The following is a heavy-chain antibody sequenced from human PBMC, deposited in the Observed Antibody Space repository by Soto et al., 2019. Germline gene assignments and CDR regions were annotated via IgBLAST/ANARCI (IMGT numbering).Heavy chain of an antibody. CDR3: VRRHETSLCFDY. CDR1: GFTFSGHA. Sequence: GGSLRLSCAASGFTFSGHAMSWVRQAPGKGLEWVSAITGGGAGTYHADSVRGRFTISRDNFKNTLYLQMNSLSAEDTAIYYCVRRHETSLCFDYWGQGAPVTVSS. CDR2: ITGGGAGT. J-gene: IGHJ4*02. D-gene: IGHD1-1*01. V-gene: IGHV3-23*01.